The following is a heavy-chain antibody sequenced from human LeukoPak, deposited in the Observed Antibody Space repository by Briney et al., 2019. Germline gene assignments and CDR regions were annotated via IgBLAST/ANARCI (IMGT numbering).Heavy chain of an antibody. V-gene: IGHV3-23*01. CDR2: ISDNGGST. Sequence: PGGSLRLSCAAAGFTFSSYAMSWVRQAPGKGLEWVSTISDNGGSTYYADSVKGRFTISRDNSKSTVYLQMNSLRAEDAAVYYCARQSGWRSYFDHWGQGTLVTVSS. J-gene: IGHJ4*02. CDR3: ARQSGWRSYFDH. CDR1: GFTFSSYA. D-gene: IGHD6-19*01.